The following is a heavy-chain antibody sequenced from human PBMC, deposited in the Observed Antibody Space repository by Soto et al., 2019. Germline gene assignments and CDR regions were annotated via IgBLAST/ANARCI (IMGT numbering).Heavy chain of an antibody. CDR1: GGSFSGYY. CDR2: INHSGST. V-gene: IGHV4-34*01. J-gene: IGHJ4*02. Sequence: SETLSLTCAVYGGSFSGYYWSWIRQPPGKGLEWIGEINHSGSTNYNPSLKSRVTISVDTSKNQFSLKLSSVTAADTAVYYCARVHDGNYFDYWGQGTLVTVSS. CDR3: ARVHDGNYFDY. D-gene: IGHD1-1*01.